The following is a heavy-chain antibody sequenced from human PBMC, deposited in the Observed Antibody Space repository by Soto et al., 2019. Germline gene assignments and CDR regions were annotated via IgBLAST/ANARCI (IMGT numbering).Heavy chain of an antibody. V-gene: IGHV4-31*03. J-gene: IGHJ4*02. D-gene: IGHD2-15*01. Sequence: QVQLQESGPGLVKPSQTLSLTCTVSGGSISSGGYYWSWIRQHPGKGLEWIGYIYYSGSTYYNPALKSRVNISADTSKNQFALKLSSVTAADTAVYYCAREDGGHFDYCGQGILVTVSS. CDR1: GGSISSGGYY. CDR3: AREDGGHFDY. CDR2: IYYSGST.